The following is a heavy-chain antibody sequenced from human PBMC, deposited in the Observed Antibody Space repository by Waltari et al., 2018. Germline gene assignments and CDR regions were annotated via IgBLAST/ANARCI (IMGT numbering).Heavy chain of an antibody. CDR2: IDTSGSPT. CDR1: GFSFSDYS. J-gene: IGHJ4*02. D-gene: IGHD3-16*01. V-gene: IGHV3-48*02. CDR3: AKSRLRWGEAPDY. Sequence: EVQLVESGGGLVQPGGSLRLSCAASGFSFSDYSINWVRQAPGKGLEWVSYIDTSGSPTYYADSVKGRFTISRDNAKNSVYLQMDSLRHEDTAVYYCAKSRLRWGEAPDYWGQGTLVTVSS.